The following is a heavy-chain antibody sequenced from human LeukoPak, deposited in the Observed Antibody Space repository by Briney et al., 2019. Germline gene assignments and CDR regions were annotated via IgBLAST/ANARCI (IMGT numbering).Heavy chain of an antibody. CDR2: ISGDEIWT. Sequence: GGSLRLSCAASGFTLSNHWMHWVRQAPGKGLVWVSRISGDEIWTSYADSVKGRFTISRDNSKNTLYLQMNSLRAEDTAVYYCARNAQDIVVVPAAIRFDYWGQGTLVTVSS. CDR1: GFTLSNHW. CDR3: ARNAQDIVVVPAAIRFDY. J-gene: IGHJ4*02. D-gene: IGHD2-2*01. V-gene: IGHV3-74*01.